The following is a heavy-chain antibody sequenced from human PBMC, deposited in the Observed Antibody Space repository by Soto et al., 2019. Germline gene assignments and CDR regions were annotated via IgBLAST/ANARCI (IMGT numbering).Heavy chain of an antibody. D-gene: IGHD6-6*01. CDR2: IYPGDSDT. J-gene: IGHJ6*02. CDR3: ARHWWYSSSTKPNYYYGMDV. CDR1: GYRFTSYW. V-gene: IGHV5-51*01. Sequence: GESLKISCKGSGYRFTSYWIGWVRQMPGKGLEWMGIIYPGDSDTRYSPSFQGQVTISADKSISAAYLQWSSLKASDTAMYYCARHWWYSSSTKPNYYYGMDVWGQGTTVTVSS.